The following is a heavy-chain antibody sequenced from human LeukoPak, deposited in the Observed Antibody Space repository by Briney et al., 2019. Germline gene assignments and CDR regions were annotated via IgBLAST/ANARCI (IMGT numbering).Heavy chain of an antibody. CDR3: AKREASGSGPIDY. D-gene: IGHD3-10*01. CDR1: GFTFSSYA. V-gene: IGHV3-23*01. Sequence: GGSLRLSCAASGFTFSSYAMSWVRQAPGKGLEWVSGISGSGDSTYYADSVKGRFTISRDNSKNTLYLQMNSLRAEDTAVYYCAKREASGSGPIDYWGRGTLVTVSS. J-gene: IGHJ4*02. CDR2: ISGSGDST.